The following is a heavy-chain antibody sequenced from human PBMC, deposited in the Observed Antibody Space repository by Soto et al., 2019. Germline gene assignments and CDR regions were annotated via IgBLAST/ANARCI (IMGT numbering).Heavy chain of an antibody. CDR1: GYTFTSYA. V-gene: IGHV1-3*01. Sequence: ASVKVSCKASGYTFTSYAMHWVRQAPGQRLEWMGWINAGNGNTKYSQKFQGRVTITRDTSASTAYMELSSLRSEDTAVYYCAREGGSYGRFDYWGQGTLVTVSS. D-gene: IGHD5-18*01. CDR3: AREGGSYGRFDY. CDR2: INAGNGNT. J-gene: IGHJ4*02.